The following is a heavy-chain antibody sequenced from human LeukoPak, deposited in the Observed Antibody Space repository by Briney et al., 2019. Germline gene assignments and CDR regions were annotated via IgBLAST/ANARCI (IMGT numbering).Heavy chain of an antibody. J-gene: IGHJ6*03. Sequence: SETLSLTCTVSGASISSYYWSWIRQPPGKGLEWIGYIYYSGSTNYNPSLKSRVTISVDTSKNQFSLKLNSVTAADTAVYYCARETSTYSYMDVWGKGTTVTISS. CDR3: ARETSTYSYMDV. D-gene: IGHD2-2*01. V-gene: IGHV4-59*01. CDR2: IYYSGST. CDR1: GASISSYY.